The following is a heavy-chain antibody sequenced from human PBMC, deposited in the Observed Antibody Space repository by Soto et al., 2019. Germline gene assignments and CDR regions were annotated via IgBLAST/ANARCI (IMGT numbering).Heavy chain of an antibody. D-gene: IGHD4-17*01. CDR1: VFTFSSYS. J-gene: IGHJ6*02. CDR3: EREGSSTVTTFRAHYYYYYGMDV. Sequence: GGSLRLCCAASVFTFSSYSMNWVRQAPGKRLGCVSTISSSSSYIYYAASVKGRFTISRDNAKNSLYLQMNSLRAEDTAVYYCEREGSSTVTTFRAHYYYYYGMDVWGQGTTVTVS. V-gene: IGHV3-21*01. CDR2: ISSSSSYI.